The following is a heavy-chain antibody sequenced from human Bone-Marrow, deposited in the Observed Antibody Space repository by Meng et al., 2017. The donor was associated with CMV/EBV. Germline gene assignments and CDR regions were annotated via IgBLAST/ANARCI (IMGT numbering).Heavy chain of an antibody. CDR3: TTERGDY. CDR1: GFTFSNSW. CDR2: IKSKTDGGTT. Sequence: GESLKISCAASGFTFSNSWMSWVRQAPGKGLEWVGCIKSKTDGGTTDYAAPVKGRFTISRDDSKNTLYLQMNSLKTEETAVYYCTTERGDYWGQGTLVTVSS. J-gene: IGHJ4*02. V-gene: IGHV3-15*01.